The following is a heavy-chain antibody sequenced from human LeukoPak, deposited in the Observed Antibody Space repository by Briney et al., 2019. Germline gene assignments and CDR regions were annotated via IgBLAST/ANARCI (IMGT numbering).Heavy chain of an antibody. J-gene: IGHJ6*02. CDR3: ARERDYSNAYVMDV. CDR1: GGSISDYY. Sequence: SETLSLTCTVSGGSISDYYWSWIRQLAGKGLEWIGRFYTSGSTNYNPSLKSRVTMSVDTSKNQFSLRLSSVTAADTAVYYCARERDYSNAYVMDVWGQGTTVTVSS. D-gene: IGHD4-11*01. CDR2: FYTSGST. V-gene: IGHV4-4*07.